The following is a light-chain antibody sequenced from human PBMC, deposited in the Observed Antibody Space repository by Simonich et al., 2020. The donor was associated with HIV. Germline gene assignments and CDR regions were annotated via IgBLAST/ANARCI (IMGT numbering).Light chain of an antibody. CDR1: QSVLYSPNNKNY. V-gene: IGKV4-1*01. CDR3: QQYLSIPRT. Sequence: DIVMTQSPDSLAVSLGERATINCKSSQSVLYSPNNKNYLGWDQQKPGKPPKLLIYLASTRESGVPDRFSGSGSGTDFTLTNTNLQAEDVAVYYCQQYLSIPRTFGQGTKVEIK. CDR2: LAS. J-gene: IGKJ1*01.